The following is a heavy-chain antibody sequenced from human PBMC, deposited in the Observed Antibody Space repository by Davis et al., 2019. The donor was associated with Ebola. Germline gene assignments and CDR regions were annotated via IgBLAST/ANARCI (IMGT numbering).Heavy chain of an antibody. Sequence: GGSLRLSCAASGFTFSSYSMNWVRQAPGKGLEWVSSISSSSSYIYYADSVKGRFTISRDNAKNSLYLQMNSLRAEDTAVYYCARITMVRGETNYYYYYGMDVWGQGTTVTVSS. CDR3: ARITMVRGETNYYYYYGMDV. J-gene: IGHJ6*02. V-gene: IGHV3-21*01. CDR2: ISSSSSYI. D-gene: IGHD3-10*01. CDR1: GFTFSSYS.